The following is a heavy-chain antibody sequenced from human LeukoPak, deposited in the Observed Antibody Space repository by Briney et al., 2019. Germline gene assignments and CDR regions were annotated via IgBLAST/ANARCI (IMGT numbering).Heavy chain of an antibody. J-gene: IGHJ4*02. CDR2: IYSGGST. D-gene: IGHD3-10*01. CDR1: GFTVSNNY. Sequence: GGSLRLSCVVSGFTVSNNYMSWVRQAPRKGLEWVSLIYSGGSTYYADSVKGRFTISRDNSKNTVYLQMNSLRAEDTAVYYCAKSRSSLVRGVLDYWGQGTLVTVSS. V-gene: IGHV3-53*01. CDR3: AKSRSSLVRGVLDY.